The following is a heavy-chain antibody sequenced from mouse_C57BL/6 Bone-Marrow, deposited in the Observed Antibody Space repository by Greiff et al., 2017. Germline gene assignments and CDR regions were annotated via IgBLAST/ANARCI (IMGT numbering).Heavy chain of an antibody. V-gene: IGHV5-4*01. CDR2: ISDGGSYT. J-gene: IGHJ3*01. D-gene: IGHD1-1*01. CDR1: GFTFSSYA. CDR3: ARDIGFITTVVAH. Sequence: EVKLVESGGGLVKPGGSLKLSCAASGFTFSSYAMSWVRQTPEKRLEWVATISDGGSYTYYPDNVKGRFTISRDNAKNNLYLQMSHLKSEDTAMYYCARDIGFITTVVAHWGQGTLVTVSA.